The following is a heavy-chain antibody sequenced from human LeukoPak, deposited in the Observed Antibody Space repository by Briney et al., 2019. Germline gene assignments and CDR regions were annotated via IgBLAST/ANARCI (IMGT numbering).Heavy chain of an antibody. CDR2: IYPGDSDT. V-gene: IGHV5-51*06. CDR3: ASLTNYWYFDL. J-gene: IGHJ2*01. Sequence: GESLKISCKGSGYRFTSYWIGWVRQMPGKGLEWMGIIYPGDSDTRYSPSFQGQITISADKSISTAYLQWSSLKASDTAMYYCASLTNYWYFDLWGRGTLVTVSS. CDR1: GYRFTSYW.